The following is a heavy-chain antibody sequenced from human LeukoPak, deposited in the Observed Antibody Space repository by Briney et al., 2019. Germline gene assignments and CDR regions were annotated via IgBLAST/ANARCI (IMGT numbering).Heavy chain of an antibody. Sequence: SETLSLTCTVSGGSLSGYYWSWIRQPPGKGLEWIGEINHSGSTNYNPSLKSRVTISVDTSKNQFSLKLSSATAADTAVYYCARGLFVPGHHCSSTSCYEDAFDIWGQGTMVTVSS. CDR1: GGSLSGYY. J-gene: IGHJ3*02. D-gene: IGHD2-2*01. CDR3: ARGLFVPGHHCSSTSCYEDAFDI. V-gene: IGHV4-34*01. CDR2: INHSGST.